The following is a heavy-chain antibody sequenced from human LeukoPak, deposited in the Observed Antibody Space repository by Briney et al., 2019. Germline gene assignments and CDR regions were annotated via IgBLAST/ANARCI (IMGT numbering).Heavy chain of an antibody. Sequence: GGSLRLSCAASGFTFSSYSMKWVRQAPGKGLEWVSYINSKTQTYADSMKGRFTISRDEAKNSLYLQMNSLRVEDTAVYYCARDSHWAFDYWGQGTLVTVSS. J-gene: IGHJ4*02. D-gene: IGHD7-27*01. CDR2: INSKTQT. V-gene: IGHV3-48*01. CDR3: ARDSHWAFDY. CDR1: GFTFSSYS.